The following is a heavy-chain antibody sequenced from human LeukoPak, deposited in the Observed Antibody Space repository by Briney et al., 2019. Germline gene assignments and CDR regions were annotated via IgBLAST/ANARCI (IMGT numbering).Heavy chain of an antibody. CDR3: ARGGGLDV. J-gene: IGHJ6*02. V-gene: IGHV3-21*04. Sequence: GGSLRLSCAASGFTFSSYSMNWVRQAPGKGLEWVSSISSSSSYIYYADSVKGRFTISRDNAKNSLYQQMSNLRAEDTAVYFCARGGGLDVWGQGATVTVSS. CDR1: GFTFSSYS. CDR2: ISSSSSYI. D-gene: IGHD3-16*01.